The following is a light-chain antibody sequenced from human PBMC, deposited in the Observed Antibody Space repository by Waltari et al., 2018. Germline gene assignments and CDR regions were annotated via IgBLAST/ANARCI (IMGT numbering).Light chain of an antibody. CDR3: CSYAGSPWV. CDR1: SSDVGGYNY. V-gene: IGLV2-11*01. J-gene: IGLJ3*02. CDR2: DGS. Sequence: QSALTQPRSVSGSPGPSVPISCPGTSSDVGGYNYVSWYQQHPGKAPKLMIYDGSKRPSGVLDRFSGSKSGNTASLNISGLQAEDEADYYCCSYAGSPWVFGGGTKLTVL.